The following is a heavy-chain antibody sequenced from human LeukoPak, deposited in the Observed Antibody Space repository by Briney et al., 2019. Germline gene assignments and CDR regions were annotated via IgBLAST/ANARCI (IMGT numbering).Heavy chain of an antibody. CDR2: MNPNSGNT. V-gene: IGHV1-8*03. CDR3: ATLDCSGGSCYREVDY. Sequence: ASVKVSCKASGYTFTSYDINWVRQATGQGLEWMGWMNPNSGNTGYAQKFQGRVTITRNTSISTAYMELSSLRSEDTAVYYCATLDCSGGSCYREVDYWGQGTLVTVSS. D-gene: IGHD2-15*01. CDR1: GYTFTSYD. J-gene: IGHJ4*02.